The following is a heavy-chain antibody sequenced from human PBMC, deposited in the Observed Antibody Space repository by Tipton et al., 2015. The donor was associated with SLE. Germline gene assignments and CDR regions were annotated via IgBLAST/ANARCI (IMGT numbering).Heavy chain of an antibody. J-gene: IGHJ4*02. CDR1: GYSISSGYY. D-gene: IGHD3-3*01. CDR2: IYYSGST. Sequence: LRLSCTVSGYSISSGYYWGWIRQPPGKGLEWIGSIYYSGSTYYNPSLKSRVTISVDTSKNQFSLKLSSVTAADTAVYYCARDKNDFWSGLNWGQGTLVTVSS. CDR3: ARDKNDFWSGLN. V-gene: IGHV4-38-2*02.